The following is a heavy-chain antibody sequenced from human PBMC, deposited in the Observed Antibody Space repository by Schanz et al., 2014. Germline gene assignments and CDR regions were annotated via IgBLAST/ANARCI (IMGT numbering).Heavy chain of an antibody. Sequence: EVQLVESGGVVVQPGGSLRLSCAGSGFTFDDYTMHWVRQPPGKGLEWVSTISGSGGSTYYADSVKGRFTISRDNSKNTLSLQLNSLRADDTAVYYCAKHLYQYNYYGMDVWGQGTTVTVSS. J-gene: IGHJ6*02. CDR1: GFTFDDYT. CDR2: ISGSGGST. D-gene: IGHD2-2*02. CDR3: AKHLYQYNYYGMDV. V-gene: IGHV3-23*04.